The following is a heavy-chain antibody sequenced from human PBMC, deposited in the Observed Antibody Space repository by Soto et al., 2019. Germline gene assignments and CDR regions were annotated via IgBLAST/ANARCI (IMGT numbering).Heavy chain of an antibody. CDR2: INPSGGRT. CDR3: ARAAEAAAGPYFDY. D-gene: IGHD6-13*01. CDR1: GYTFTTHY. V-gene: IGHV1-46*01. J-gene: IGHJ4*02. Sequence: GGPVKVSCKTSGYTFTTHYMHWVRQAPGQGLEWMGVINPSGGRTGYAHKFQGRVTVAGDTSMTTVYMELSSLRSDDTAVYYCARAAEAAAGPYFDYWGQGTLVTVSS.